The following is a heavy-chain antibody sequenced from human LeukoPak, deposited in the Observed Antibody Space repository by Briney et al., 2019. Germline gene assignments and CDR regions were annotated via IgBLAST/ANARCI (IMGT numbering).Heavy chain of an antibody. V-gene: IGHV5-51*01. CDR2: IYPGDSDT. D-gene: IGHD3-3*01. Sequence: PGESLKISCKGSGYSFTSYWIGWVRQMPGKGLEWMGIIYPGDSDTRYSPSFQGQVTISADKSISTAYLQWSSLKASDTVMYYCASTTYYDFWSGYYGFDYWGQGTLVTVSS. CDR1: GYSFTSYW. CDR3: ASTTYYDFWSGYYGFDY. J-gene: IGHJ4*02.